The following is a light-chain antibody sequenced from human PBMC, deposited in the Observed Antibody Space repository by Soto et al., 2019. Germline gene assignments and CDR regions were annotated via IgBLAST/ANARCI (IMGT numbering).Light chain of an antibody. V-gene: IGKV3-20*01. CDR2: GAS. CDR3: PAYGSSPGWS. Sequence: PGERATLSCRANQSVSSNYLAWYQQKPGQAPRLLIYGASSRVTGTPDRFSGSGSGTDFTLTISRLEPEDFAVYYSPAYGSSPGWSFGQGTKVDIK. J-gene: IGKJ1*01. CDR1: QSVSSNY.